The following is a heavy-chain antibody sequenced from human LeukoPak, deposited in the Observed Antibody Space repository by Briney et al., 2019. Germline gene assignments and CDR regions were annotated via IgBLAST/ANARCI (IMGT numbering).Heavy chain of an antibody. CDR2: IKEDGSEK. J-gene: IGHJ4*02. CDR3: ARDGSSFDY. V-gene: IGHV3-7*01. Sequence: GGSLRLSCAASGFTFSNYWMSWVRQAPGKGLEWVANIKEDGSEKYYVDSVKGRFTISRDNAKNSLYLQMNSLRAEDTAVYYCARDGSSFDYWGQGTPVTVSS. CDR1: GFTFSNYW. D-gene: IGHD2-15*01.